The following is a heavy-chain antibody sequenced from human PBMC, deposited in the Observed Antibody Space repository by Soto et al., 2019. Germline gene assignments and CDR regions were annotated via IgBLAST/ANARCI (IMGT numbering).Heavy chain of an antibody. CDR2: INSDGSDS. V-gene: IGHV3-74*01. D-gene: IGHD1-26*01. Sequence: EVQLVESGGGLVQPGGSLRLSCAASGFTFSNFWMHWVRQAPGKGLVWVSHINSDGSDSTYADSVKGRFTISRDNAKNTLYLQMNSLRAEDTAVYFCVRDDPGLGMDYRGLGTLVTVSS. CDR3: VRDDPGLGMDY. J-gene: IGHJ4*02. CDR1: GFTFSNFW.